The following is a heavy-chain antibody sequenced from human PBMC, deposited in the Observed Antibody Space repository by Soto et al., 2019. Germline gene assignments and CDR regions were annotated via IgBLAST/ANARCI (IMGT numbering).Heavy chain of an antibody. V-gene: IGHV4-30-2*01. J-gene: IGHJ4*02. CDR2: IYHSGST. CDR1: GGSISSGGYY. Sequence: QLQLQESGSGLVKPSQTLSLTCAVSGGSISSGGYYWSWIRQPPGKGMEWIGYIYHSGSTYYNPSLKCLVNISVDGSTNQFSLKMSRVTVAVTAAYYCTRLMVWFVEVVGGYYFSSGGRGTLGTLSS. D-gene: IGHD3-10*01. CDR3: TRLMVWFVEVVGGYYFSS.